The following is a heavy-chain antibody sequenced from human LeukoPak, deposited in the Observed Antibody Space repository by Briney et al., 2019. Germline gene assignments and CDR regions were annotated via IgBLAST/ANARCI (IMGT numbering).Heavy chain of an antibody. Sequence: GRSLRLSCAASGFTFSSYAMHWVRQAPGKGLEWVAVISYDGSNKYYADSVKGRFTISRDNSKNTLYLQMNSLRAEDTAEYYCARRGYCSSTSCPLWFDPWGQGTLVTVSS. V-gene: IGHV3-30-3*01. D-gene: IGHD2-2*01. CDR1: GFTFSSYA. J-gene: IGHJ5*02. CDR2: ISYDGSNK. CDR3: ARRGYCSSTSCPLWFDP.